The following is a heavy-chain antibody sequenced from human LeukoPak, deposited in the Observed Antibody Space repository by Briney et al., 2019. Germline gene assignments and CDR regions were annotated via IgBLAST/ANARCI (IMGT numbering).Heavy chain of an antibody. J-gene: IGHJ4*02. CDR2: ISAYNGNT. V-gene: IGHV1-18*01. Sequence: ASVRVSCKVSGYTFTSYGISWVRQAPGQGLEWMGWISAYNGNTNYAQKLQGRVTMTTDTSTSTAYMELRSLRSDDTAVYYCARRGDIVGATEFDYWGQGTLVTVSS. CDR1: GYTFTSYG. CDR3: ARRGDIVGATEFDY. D-gene: IGHD1-26*01.